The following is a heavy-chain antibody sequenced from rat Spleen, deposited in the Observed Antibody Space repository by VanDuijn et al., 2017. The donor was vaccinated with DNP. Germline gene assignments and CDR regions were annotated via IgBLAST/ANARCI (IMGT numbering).Heavy chain of an antibody. CDR1: GYSITSNY. J-gene: IGHJ1*01. CDR2: INYRGST. CDR3: ARGVSSYYGYNSYWYFDF. V-gene: IGHV3-1*01. D-gene: IGHD1-9*01. Sequence: EVQLQESGSGLVKPSQSLSLTCSVTGYSITSNYWAWIRKFPGNKMEWIGYINYRGSTGYNPSLKSRISITRDTSKNQFFLQLNSVTTEDTATYYCARGVSSYYGYNSYWYFDFWGPGTMVTVSS.